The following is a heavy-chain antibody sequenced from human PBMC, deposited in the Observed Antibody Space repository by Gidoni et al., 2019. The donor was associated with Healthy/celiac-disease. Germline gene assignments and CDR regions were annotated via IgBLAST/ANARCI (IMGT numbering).Heavy chain of an antibody. CDR2: ISSNGGST. CDR3: ARDQGGGIADAFDI. V-gene: IGHV3-64*07. CDR1: GFPFSMYS. Sequence: EVQLVESGGGLVQPGGSLRLSCAASGFPFSMYSMHGGRQAPGKGLEYVSAISSNGGSTYYADSVKDRFTISRDTSKNTLYLQMDSLRAEDMAVYYCARDQGGGIADAFDIWGQGTMVTVSS. D-gene: IGHD3-16*01. J-gene: IGHJ3*02.